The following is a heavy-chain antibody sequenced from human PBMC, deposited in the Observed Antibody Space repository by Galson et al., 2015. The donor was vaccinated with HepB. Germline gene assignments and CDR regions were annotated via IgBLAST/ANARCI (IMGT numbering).Heavy chain of an antibody. CDR1: GYTFAGHF. Sequence: SVKVSCKASGYTFAGHFIHWVRQAPGQGLEWMGRISPNSGDTNYPHKFQGRVIMTRDTSMRTAYMELSRLRSGDTAVYYCARDIHYYDSPGDHFPTYYLDVWGKGTTVIVSS. D-gene: IGHD3-22*01. J-gene: IGHJ6*03. V-gene: IGHV1-2*06. CDR2: ISPNSGDT. CDR3: ARDIHYYDSPGDHFPTYYLDV.